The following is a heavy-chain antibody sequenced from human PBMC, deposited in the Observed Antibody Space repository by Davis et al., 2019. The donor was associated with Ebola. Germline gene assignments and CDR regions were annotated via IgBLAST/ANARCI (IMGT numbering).Heavy chain of an antibody. Sequence: SETLSLTCAVSGGSISSSNWWSWVRQPPGKGLEWIGEIYHSGSTNYNPSLQSRVTISVDTSKNQFSLKLSSVTAADTAVYYCARRSSGYYHGRFDPWGQGTLVTVSS. CDR3: ARRSSGYYHGRFDP. V-gene: IGHV4-4*02. CDR1: GGSISSSNW. J-gene: IGHJ5*02. D-gene: IGHD3-22*01. CDR2: IYHSGST.